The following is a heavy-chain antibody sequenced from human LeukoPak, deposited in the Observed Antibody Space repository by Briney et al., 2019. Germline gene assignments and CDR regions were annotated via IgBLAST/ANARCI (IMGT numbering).Heavy chain of an antibody. CDR3: ARSTVRDGYNPDY. V-gene: IGHV4-31*03. J-gene: IGHJ4*02. D-gene: IGHD5-24*01. CDR1: GGSISSGGYY. Sequence: SQTLSLTCTVSGGSISSGGYYWSWIRQHPGKGLEWIGYIYYSGSTYYNPSPKSRVTISVDTSKNQFSLKLSSVTAADTAVYYCARSTVRDGYNPDYWGQGTLVAVSS. CDR2: IYYSGST.